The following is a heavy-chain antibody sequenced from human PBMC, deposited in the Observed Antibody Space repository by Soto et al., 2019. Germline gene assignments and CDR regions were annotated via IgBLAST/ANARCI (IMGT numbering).Heavy chain of an antibody. CDR1: GGSVSGYY. Sequence: QVRLQESGPGLVKSSETLSLTCTVSGGSVSGYYGSWIRQPPGRGLEWIGFIYYAGSTKYNPTLNCRVTITVDTSKNQFSLTVTSVTAADTAVYYCARRIVATETFDYWGQGTLVTVSS. D-gene: IGHD5-12*01. V-gene: IGHV4-59*08. CDR2: IYYAGST. J-gene: IGHJ4*02. CDR3: ARRIVATETFDY.